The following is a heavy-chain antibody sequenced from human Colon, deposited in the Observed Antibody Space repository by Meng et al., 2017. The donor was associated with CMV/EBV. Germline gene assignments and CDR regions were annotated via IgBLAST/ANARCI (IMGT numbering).Heavy chain of an antibody. D-gene: IGHD2-21*02. J-gene: IGHJ4*02. CDR1: GNTVSELS. CDR3: ARGRVTTEGGRS. CDR2: FDAEEGER. V-gene: IGHV1-24*01. Sequence: ASVKVSCKVSGNTVSELSMHWVRQAPGKGLEWVGGFDAEEGERVYAQKFRGRVIMTEDTSTDTAYMQLRNLTSEDTAVYFCARGRVTTEGGRSWGQGTLVTVSS.